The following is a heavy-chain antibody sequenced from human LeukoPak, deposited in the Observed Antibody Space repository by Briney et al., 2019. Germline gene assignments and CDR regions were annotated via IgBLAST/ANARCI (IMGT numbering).Heavy chain of an antibody. CDR3: ARGGGYPYFDY. Sequence: GGSLRLSCAAARFTVSSNYMRWVRQAPGKGLEWVSVIYRGGSTYYADSVKGRFTISRDNSKNTLYLQMNSLRAEDTAVYYCARGGGYPYFDYWGQGTLVTVSS. J-gene: IGHJ4*02. CDR1: RFTVSSNY. D-gene: IGHD3-22*01. CDR2: IYRGGST. V-gene: IGHV3-66*02.